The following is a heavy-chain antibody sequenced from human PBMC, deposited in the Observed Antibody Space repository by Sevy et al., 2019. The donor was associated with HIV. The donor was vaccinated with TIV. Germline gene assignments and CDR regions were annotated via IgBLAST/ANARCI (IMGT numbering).Heavy chain of an antibody. V-gene: IGHV3-30*02. D-gene: IGHD2-8*01. Sequence: GGSLRLSCAASGFTFSSYGMHWVRQAPGKGLEWVAFIRYDGSNKHYADSVKGRFTISRDNSKSSVYLQMNNLRPEDTAVYYCAREGCTKPHDYWGQGTLVTVSS. CDR3: AREGCTKPHDY. CDR2: IRYDGSNK. CDR1: GFTFSSYG. J-gene: IGHJ4*02.